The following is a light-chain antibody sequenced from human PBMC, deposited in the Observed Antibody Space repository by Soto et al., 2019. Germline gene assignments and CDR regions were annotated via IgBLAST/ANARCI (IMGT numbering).Light chain of an antibody. CDR2: GAS. Sequence: EIVLTQSPATLSLSPGEIATLSFGASQSVASSVACYQQKPGQAPRLILYGASTRATGFPARFSGSGSVKEFTLTISSLQSEDFAVYLCQQYHYWPITFGQGTRLEIK. J-gene: IGKJ5*01. CDR3: QQYHYWPIT. V-gene: IGKV3-15*01. CDR1: QSVASS.